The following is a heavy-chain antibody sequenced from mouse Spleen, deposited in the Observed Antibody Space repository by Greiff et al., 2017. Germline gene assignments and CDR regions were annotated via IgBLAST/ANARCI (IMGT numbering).Heavy chain of an antibody. V-gene: IGHV3-6*01. CDR3: ARGNYGNSYAMDY. CDR2: ISYDGSN. D-gene: IGHD2-1*01. CDR1: GYSITSGYY. J-gene: IGHJ4*01. Sequence: EVQVVESGPGLVKPSQSLSLTCSVTGYSITSGYYWNWIRQFPGNKLEWMGYISYDGSNNYNPSLKNRISITRDTSKNQFFLKLNSVTTEDTATYYCARGNYGNSYAMDYWGQGTSVTVSS.